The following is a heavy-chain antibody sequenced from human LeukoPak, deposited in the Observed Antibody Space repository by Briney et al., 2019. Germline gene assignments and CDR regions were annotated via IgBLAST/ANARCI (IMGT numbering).Heavy chain of an antibody. CDR2: IYPRDGST. Sequence: ASVNVSCKVSGYSFTINYIHWVRQAPGQGLEWMGMIYPRDGSTSYAQRFQDRVTVTRDTSTSTVHMELSGLRSEDTAVYYCARDQEGFDYWGQGTLVTVSS. CDR1: GYSFTINY. J-gene: IGHJ4*02. V-gene: IGHV1-46*01. CDR3: ARDQEGFDY.